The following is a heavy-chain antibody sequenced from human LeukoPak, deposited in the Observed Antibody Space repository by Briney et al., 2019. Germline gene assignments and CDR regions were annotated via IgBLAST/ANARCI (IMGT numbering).Heavy chain of an antibody. CDR3: TSFYETN. CDR1: GFTFSSYW. Sequence: GGSLRLSCEASGFTFSSYWMHWVRQAPGKGLVWVSHVNSDGSATSYADSVKGRFTISRDNAKNTVYLHMNSLRVEDTAVYYCTSFYETNWGQGTLVTVSS. V-gene: IGHV3-74*01. J-gene: IGHJ4*02. CDR2: VNSDGSAT. D-gene: IGHD2/OR15-2a*01.